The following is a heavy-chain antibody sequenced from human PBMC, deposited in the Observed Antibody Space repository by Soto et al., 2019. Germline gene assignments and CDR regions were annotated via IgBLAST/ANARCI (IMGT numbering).Heavy chain of an antibody. CDR3: ARLKLELHYYYYYGMDV. V-gene: IGHV4-34*01. J-gene: IGHJ6*02. CDR1: GGSFSGYY. Sequence: SETLSLTCAVYGGSFSGYYWSWIRQPPGKGLEWIGEINHSGSTNYNPSLKSRVTISVDTSKNQFSLKLSSVTAADTAVYYCARLKLELHYYYYYGMDVWGQGTTVT. CDR2: INHSGST. D-gene: IGHD1-7*01.